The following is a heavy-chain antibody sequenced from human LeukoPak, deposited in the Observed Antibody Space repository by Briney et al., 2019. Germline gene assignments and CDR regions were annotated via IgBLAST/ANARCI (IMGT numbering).Heavy chain of an antibody. CDR1: GGTFSSYA. CDR2: IIPIFGTA. Sequence: SVKVSCKASGGTFSSYAISWVRQAPGQGLEWMGGIIPIFGTANYAQKFQGRDTITTDESTSTAYMELSSLRSEDTAVYYCARAPRIAAAYESWFDPWGQGTLVTVSS. J-gene: IGHJ5*02. CDR3: ARAPRIAAAYESWFDP. V-gene: IGHV1-69*05. D-gene: IGHD6-13*01.